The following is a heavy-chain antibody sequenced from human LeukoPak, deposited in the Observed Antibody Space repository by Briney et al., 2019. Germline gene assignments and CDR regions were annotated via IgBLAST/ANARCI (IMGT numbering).Heavy chain of an antibody. V-gene: IGHV1-69*06. CDR2: IIPIFGTA. D-gene: IGHD1-26*01. J-gene: IGHJ6*03. Sequence: ASVKVSCKASGGTFISYAISWVRQAPGQGLEWMGGIIPIFGTANYAQKFQGRVTITADKSTSTAYMELSSLRSEDTAVYYCARASSRYSGSYYCYYYYYMDVWGKGTTVTVSS. CDR1: GGTFISYA. CDR3: ARASSRYSGSYYCYYYYYMDV.